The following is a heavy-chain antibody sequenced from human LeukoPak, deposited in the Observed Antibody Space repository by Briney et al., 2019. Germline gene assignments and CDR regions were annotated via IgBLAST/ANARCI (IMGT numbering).Heavy chain of an antibody. CDR3: ARTTFWSGYYALYYYYGMDV. Sequence: ASVTVSCMASGYTFTSYDINWVRPATGQGLEWMGWMNPNSGNTGYAQKFQGRVTMTRNTSISTAYMELSSLRSEDTAVYYCARTTFWSGYYALYYYYGMDVWGQGTTVTVSS. V-gene: IGHV1-8*01. J-gene: IGHJ6*02. D-gene: IGHD3-3*01. CDR2: MNPNSGNT. CDR1: GYTFTSYD.